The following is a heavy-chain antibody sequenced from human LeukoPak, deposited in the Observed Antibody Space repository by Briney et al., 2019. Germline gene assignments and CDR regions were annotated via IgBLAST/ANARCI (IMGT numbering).Heavy chain of an antibody. CDR1: GFTFSSYW. V-gene: IGHV3-7*01. J-gene: IGHJ4*02. D-gene: IGHD4-23*01. CDR3: ARGGTVVTVGGFDY. Sequence: GGSLRLSCAASGFTFSSYWMSWVRQAPGKGREWVANIKQDGSEKYYVDSVKGRFTISRDNAKNSLYLQMNSLRAEDTAVYYCARGGTVVTVGGFDYWGQGTLVTVSS. CDR2: IKQDGSEK.